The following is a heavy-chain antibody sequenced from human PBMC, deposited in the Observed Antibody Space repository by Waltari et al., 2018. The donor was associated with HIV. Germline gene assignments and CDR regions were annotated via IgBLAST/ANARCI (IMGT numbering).Heavy chain of an antibody. J-gene: IGHJ4*02. Sequence: QVQLQQWGTELLKPSETLSLTCAVYGGSLTGYYWSWIRQPPGKGLEWVGEINYSGTTNYNPSLKSRVTVSMDTYKNQFSLKLTSVTAADTAVYYCARGLPKLQSGVPDNWGQGTLVTVTS. CDR2: INYSGTT. CDR3: ARGLPKLQSGVPDN. V-gene: IGHV4-34*01. D-gene: IGHD3-10*01. CDR1: GGSLTGYY.